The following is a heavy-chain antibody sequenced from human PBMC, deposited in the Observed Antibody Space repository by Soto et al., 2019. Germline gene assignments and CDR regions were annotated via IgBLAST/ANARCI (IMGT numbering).Heavy chain of an antibody. CDR1: GFTFDDYA. CDR2: ISWNSGSI. Sequence: EVQLVESGGGLVQPGRSLRLSCAASGFTFDDYAMHWVRQAPGKGLEWVSGISWNSGSIGYADSVKGRFTISRDNAKNSLYLQMNSLRAEDTALYYCAKDITPLTVTNVDYWGQGTLVTVSS. CDR3: AKDITPLTVTNVDY. V-gene: IGHV3-9*01. J-gene: IGHJ4*02. D-gene: IGHD4-17*01.